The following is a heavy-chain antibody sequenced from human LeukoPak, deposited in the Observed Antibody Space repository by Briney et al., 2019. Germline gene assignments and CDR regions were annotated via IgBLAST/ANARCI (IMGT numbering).Heavy chain of an antibody. Sequence: ASVKVSCKASGYTFTGYYMHWVRQAPGQGLEWMGWINPNNGGTNYAQKFQGRVTMTRDTSISTAYMELSRLRSDDTAVYYCARGLVVAATPDYWGQGTLVTVSS. D-gene: IGHD2-15*01. CDR2: INPNNGGT. J-gene: IGHJ4*02. V-gene: IGHV1-2*02. CDR3: ARGLVVAATPDY. CDR1: GYTFTGYY.